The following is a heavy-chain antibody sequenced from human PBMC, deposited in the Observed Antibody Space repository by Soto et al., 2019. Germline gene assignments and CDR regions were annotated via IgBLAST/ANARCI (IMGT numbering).Heavy chain of an antibody. J-gene: IGHJ6*02. CDR2: IYPGDSDT. Sequence: GESLKISCMGSGYKVSTWHNFTSYWIAWVRQMPGEGLEWMGIIYPGDSDTRYSPSFQGQVTISADKSISTAYLQWSSLKASDTAMYYCARTSAGGKYYYGMDVWGQGTTVTVS. V-gene: IGHV5-51*01. D-gene: IGHD6-13*01. CDR1: GYKVSTWHNFTSYW. CDR3: ARTSAGGKYYYGMDV.